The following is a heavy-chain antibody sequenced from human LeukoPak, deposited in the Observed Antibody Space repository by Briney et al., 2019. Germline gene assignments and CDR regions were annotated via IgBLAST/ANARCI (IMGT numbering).Heavy chain of an antibody. Sequence: SETLSLTCTVSGGSISTYYWSWIRQPPGKGLEWIGYTYYSGSTNHNPSLKSRVTISVDKSKNQFSLKVTSVTAADTAVYYCARGYCSSTSCYYRYYAMDVWGQGTTVTVSS. CDR1: GGSISTYY. D-gene: IGHD2-2*01. CDR3: ARGYCSSTSCYYRYYAMDV. J-gene: IGHJ6*02. CDR2: TYYSGST. V-gene: IGHV4-59*08.